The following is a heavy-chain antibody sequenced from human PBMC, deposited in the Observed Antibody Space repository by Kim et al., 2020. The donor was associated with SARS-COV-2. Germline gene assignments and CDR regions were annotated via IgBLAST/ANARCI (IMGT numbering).Heavy chain of an antibody. D-gene: IGHD2-21*01. V-gene: IGHV3-21*01. Sequence: GGSLRLSCAASGFTFSSYSMNWVRQAPGKGLEWVSSISSSSSYIYYADSVKGRFTISRDNAKNSLYLQMNSLRAEDTAVYYCARDRIARSYYFDYWGQGTLVTVSS. J-gene: IGHJ4*02. CDR3: ARDRIARSYYFDY. CDR2: ISSSSSYI. CDR1: GFTFSSYS.